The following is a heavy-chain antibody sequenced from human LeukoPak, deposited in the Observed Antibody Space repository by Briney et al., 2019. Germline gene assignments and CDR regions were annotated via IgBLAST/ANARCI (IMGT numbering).Heavy chain of an antibody. J-gene: IGHJ4*02. D-gene: IGHD5-18*01. CDR2: IKQDGSEK. CDR3: ARDRVDTAMDTSEGFDY. Sequence: GGSLRLSCAASGFTFSTYWMGWVRQAPGKGLEWVANIKQDGSEKYYVDSVKGRFTISRDNAKNSLNLQMNSLRAEDTAVYYCARDRVDTAMDTSEGFDYWGQGTLVAVSS. CDR1: GFTFSTYW. V-gene: IGHV3-7*01.